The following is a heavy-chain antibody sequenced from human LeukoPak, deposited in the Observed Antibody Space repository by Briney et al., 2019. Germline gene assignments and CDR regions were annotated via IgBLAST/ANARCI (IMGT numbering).Heavy chain of an antibody. CDR1: GFYFSSYA. V-gene: IGHV3-23*01. Sequence: GGSLRLSCAASGFYFSSYAMNWVRQAPGKGLEWVSSITGNDGSTYYADSVKGRFTISRDNSKKTLYLQMNTLRADDTALYFCARSNIVVVAAAGEVGGQGTMVSVSS. J-gene: IGHJ3*01. CDR3: ARSNIVVVAAAGEV. CDR2: ITGNDGST. D-gene: IGHD2-15*01.